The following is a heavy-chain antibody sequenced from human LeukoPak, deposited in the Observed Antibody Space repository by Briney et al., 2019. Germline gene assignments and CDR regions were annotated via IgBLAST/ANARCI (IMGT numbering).Heavy chain of an antibody. J-gene: IGHJ4*02. D-gene: IGHD6-13*01. CDR1: GGSISNYW. V-gene: IGHV3-64D*09. Sequence: QPSETLSLTCTVSGGSISNYWWSWIRQPPGKGLEYVSGIISDGSGTYYADSVQGRFTISRDNSKNTLYLQMSSLKAEDTAVYYCVKCSASSIATAGPYWGQGTLVTVSS. CDR2: IISDGSGT. CDR3: VKCSASSIATAGPY.